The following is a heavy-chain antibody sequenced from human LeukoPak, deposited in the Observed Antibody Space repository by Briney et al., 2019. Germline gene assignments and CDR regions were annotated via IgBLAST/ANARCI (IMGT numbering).Heavy chain of an antibody. CDR3: ARDREGLAYFDY. CDR1: GYTFTGKF. D-gene: IGHD3/OR15-3a*01. J-gene: IGHJ4*02. Sequence: ASVKVSCKASGYTFTGKFMHWVRQAPGQGLEWMGWIGPNSGGTDYAQKFRGRVTMTRDTSTSTAYMDLSRLILDDTAVYYCARDREGLAYFDYWGQGTLVTVSS. CDR2: IGPNSGGT. V-gene: IGHV1-2*02.